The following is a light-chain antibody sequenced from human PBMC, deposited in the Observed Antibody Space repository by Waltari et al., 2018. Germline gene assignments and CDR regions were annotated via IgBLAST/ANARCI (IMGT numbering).Light chain of an antibody. J-gene: IGLJ2*01. Sequence: QSALTPPASVSGSPGQSITISCTGSSSDIGSYNFVSWYQHHPGKAPKLVIYEVINRPSGVSNRFSGSKSGNTASLTISGLQAEDEADYYCCSYAGSVVFGGGTKLTVL. CDR2: EVI. CDR1: SSDIGSYNF. V-gene: IGLV2-23*02. CDR3: CSYAGSVV.